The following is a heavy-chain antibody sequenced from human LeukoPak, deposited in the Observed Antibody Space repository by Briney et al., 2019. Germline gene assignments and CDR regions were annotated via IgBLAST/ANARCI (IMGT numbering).Heavy chain of an antibody. CDR2: INEDGSEK. V-gene: IGHV3-7*01. CDR3: ARGGTGVSRDY. J-gene: IGHJ4*02. D-gene: IGHD3/OR15-3a*01. CDR1: GFTFTDHW. Sequence: PGRSLRLSCAASGFTFTDHWMSWVRQAPGKGLEWVAHINEDGSEKYYVDSVKGRFTISRDNAKKSLYLQMNSLRAEDTAVYYCARGGTGVSRDYWGQGTLVTVAS.